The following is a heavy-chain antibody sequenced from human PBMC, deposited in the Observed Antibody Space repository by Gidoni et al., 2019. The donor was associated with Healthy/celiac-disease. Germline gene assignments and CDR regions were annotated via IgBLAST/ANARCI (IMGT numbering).Heavy chain of an antibody. D-gene: IGHD1-26*01. CDR2: INHSGST. V-gene: IGHV4-34*01. Sequence: QVQLQQWGAGLLKPSENLSLTCAVSGGSFSGYYWSWIRQPPGKGLEWIGEINHSGSTNYNPSLKSRVTISVDTSKNQFSLKLSSVTAADTAVYYCVVGGYRRRSYWGQGTLVTVSS. CDR1: GGSFSGYY. CDR3: VVGGYRRRSY. J-gene: IGHJ4*02.